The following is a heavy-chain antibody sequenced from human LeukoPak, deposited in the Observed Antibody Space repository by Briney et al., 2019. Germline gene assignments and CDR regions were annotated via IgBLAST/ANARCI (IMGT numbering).Heavy chain of an antibody. J-gene: IGHJ4*02. CDR1: VYSLTNYY. D-gene: IGHD5-12*01. CDR2: INASGGST. V-gene: IGHV1-46*01. CDR3: ARGAPTTRIGAGRFDY. Sequence: ASVKVSCKAFVYSLTNYYVHWVRQAPGQGLEWMGEINASGGSTSYAQKFQGRITVTRDTYTNTVYMDLSSLRSEDTATYYCARGAPTTRIGAGRFDYWGQGSLLTVAS.